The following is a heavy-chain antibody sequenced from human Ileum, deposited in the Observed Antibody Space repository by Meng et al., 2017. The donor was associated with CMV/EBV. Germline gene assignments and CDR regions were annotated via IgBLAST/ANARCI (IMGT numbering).Heavy chain of an antibody. J-gene: IGHJ4*02. CDR2: VYYSGSP. CDR3: VRQVVTASFDY. V-gene: IGHV4-30-4*01. CDR1: GVSMSSGNYY. Sequence: LKSAPGRGKRLQPLAPTSTGSGVSMSSGNYYWTCNRQPPGRGLGCIGYVYYSGSPYYKPSLNSRVTISLETSKNQFSLNLRSVTATDSAVYYCVRQVVTASFDYWGQGALVTVSS. D-gene: IGHD2-21*02.